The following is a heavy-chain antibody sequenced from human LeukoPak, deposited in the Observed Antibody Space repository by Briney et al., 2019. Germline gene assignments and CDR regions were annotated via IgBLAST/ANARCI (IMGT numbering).Heavy chain of an antibody. CDR3: ARESNINNWFDP. CDR1: GGSISSGGHP. CDR2: IYDSGST. D-gene: IGHD2/OR15-2a*01. V-gene: IGHV4-30-2*06. J-gene: IGHJ5*02. Sequence: SETLSLTCIVSGGSISSGGHPWSWIRQSPGKGLEWIGYIYDSGSTFYNPSLKSRVTMSIDRSNNQFSLKLSSVTAADAAVYYCARESNINNWFDPWGQGTLVTVSS.